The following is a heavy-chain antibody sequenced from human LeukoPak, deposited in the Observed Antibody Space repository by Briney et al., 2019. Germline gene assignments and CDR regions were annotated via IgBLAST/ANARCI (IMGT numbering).Heavy chain of an antibody. CDR2: IKQDGSEK. D-gene: IGHD4-17*01. CDR3: ARDGATVTTANYYYYYMDV. Sequence: PGGSLRLSCAASRFTFSSYWMSWVRQAPGKGLEWVANIKQDGSEKYYVDSVKGRFTISRDNAKNSLYLQMNSLRAEDTAVYYCARDGATVTTANYYYYYMDVWGKGTTVTVSS. V-gene: IGHV3-7*01. J-gene: IGHJ6*03. CDR1: RFTFSSYW.